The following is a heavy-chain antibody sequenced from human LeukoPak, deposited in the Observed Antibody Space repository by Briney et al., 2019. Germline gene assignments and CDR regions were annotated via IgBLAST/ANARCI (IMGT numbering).Heavy chain of an antibody. Sequence: PGESLRLSCAASGFTISSNFMTWVRQAPGKGLEWVSVIYSDSGGTTYYADSVKGRFTISRDNSKNTLYLQMNSLRAEDTAVYYCAKGSVVTEYYDFWSGYYLERLYYFDYWGQGTLVTVSS. V-gene: IGHV3-23*01. CDR3: AKGSVVTEYYDFWSGYYLERLYYFDY. CDR1: GFTISSNF. CDR2: IYSDSGGTT. J-gene: IGHJ4*02. D-gene: IGHD3-3*01.